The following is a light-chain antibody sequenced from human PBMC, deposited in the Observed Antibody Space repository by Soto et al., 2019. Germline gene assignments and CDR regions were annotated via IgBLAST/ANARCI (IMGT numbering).Light chain of an antibody. V-gene: IGKV3-20*01. CDR1: QSVSSSY. CDR2: GAS. Sequence: EIVLTQSPGTLSLSPGERATLSCRASQSVSSSYLAWYQQKPGQAPRLLIYGASSRATGIPDRFSGSGSGTDFTHTISRLEPEDFAVYYCQQYGSSLITFGQGTRLENK. CDR3: QQYGSSLIT. J-gene: IGKJ5*01.